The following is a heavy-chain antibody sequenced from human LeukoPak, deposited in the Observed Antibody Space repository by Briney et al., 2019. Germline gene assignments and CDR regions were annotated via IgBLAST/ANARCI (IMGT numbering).Heavy chain of an antibody. Sequence: GGSLRLSCAASGFTFSSYGMHWVRHAPGKGLEWVAVISYDGSNKYYADSVKGRFTISRDNSKNTLYLQMNSLRAEDTAVYYCAKDSGDYGDYEPGYFDYWGQGTLVTVSS. CDR3: AKDSGDYGDYEPGYFDY. CDR2: ISYDGSNK. J-gene: IGHJ4*02. CDR1: GFTFSSYG. D-gene: IGHD4-17*01. V-gene: IGHV3-30*18.